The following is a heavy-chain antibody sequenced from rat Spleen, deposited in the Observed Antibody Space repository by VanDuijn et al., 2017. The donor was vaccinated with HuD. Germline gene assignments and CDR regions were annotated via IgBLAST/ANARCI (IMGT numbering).Heavy chain of an antibody. Sequence: EVQLVETGGGLVQPGRSLKLSCVTSGFTFNDYWMAWVRQAPGKGLEWVASITNTGGGNTYYPDSVKGRFTISRDNAKSTLYLQMDSLRSEDTATYYCARREAYWGQGVMVTVSS. D-gene: IGHD1-11*01. CDR3: ARREAY. CDR2: ITNTGGGNT. V-gene: IGHV5-31*01. CDR1: GFTFNDYW. J-gene: IGHJ2*01.